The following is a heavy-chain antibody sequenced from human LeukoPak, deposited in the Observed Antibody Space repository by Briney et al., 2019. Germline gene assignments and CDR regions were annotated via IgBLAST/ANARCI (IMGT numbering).Heavy chain of an antibody. CDR1: GGTFSSYA. Sequence: SVKVSCKASGGTFSSYAISWVRQAPGQGLEWMGGIIPIFGTANYAQKFQGRVTITTDESTSTAYMELSSLRSEDTAVYYCARGAYYDFWSGYPLDYMDVWGKGTTVTVSS. V-gene: IGHV1-69*05. CDR3: ARGAYYDFWSGYPLDYMDV. J-gene: IGHJ6*03. D-gene: IGHD3-3*01. CDR2: IIPIFGTA.